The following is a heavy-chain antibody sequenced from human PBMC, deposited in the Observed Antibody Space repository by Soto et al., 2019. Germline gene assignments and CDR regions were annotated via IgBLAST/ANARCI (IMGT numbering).Heavy chain of an antibody. D-gene: IGHD5-18*01. CDR2: MNPNSGNT. Sequence: ASVKVSCKASGYTFTSYDINWVRQATGQGLEWMGWMNPNSGNTGYAQKFLGRVTMTRNTSISTAYMELSSLRSEDTAVYYCARPRYSYGSLDYWGQGTLVTVSS. CDR1: GYTFTSYD. CDR3: ARPRYSYGSLDY. J-gene: IGHJ4*02. V-gene: IGHV1-8*01.